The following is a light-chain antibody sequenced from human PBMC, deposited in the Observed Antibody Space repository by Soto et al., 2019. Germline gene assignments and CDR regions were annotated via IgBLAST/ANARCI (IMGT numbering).Light chain of an antibody. J-gene: IGKJ4*01. CDR3: QQRSNWPPVT. CDR1: QSVKSS. CDR2: DAS. Sequence: EVVLTQSPAILSLSPGERATLSCRASQSVKSSLAWYQQKPGQPPRLLIYDASHRATGIPPRFSGSGSGTDFTLTISSLAPEDVAVYFCQQRSNWPPVTFGGGTKVQI. V-gene: IGKV3-11*01.